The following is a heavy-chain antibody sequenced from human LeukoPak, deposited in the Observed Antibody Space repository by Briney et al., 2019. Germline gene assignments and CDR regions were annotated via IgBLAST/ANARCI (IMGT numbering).Heavy chain of an antibody. CDR1: GFSLNTAGMC. Sequence: SGPALVKPTQTLTLTCIFSGFSLNTAGMCVTWIRQPPGKALEWLARIDWDDDKYYSTSLKTRLSISKDTSKNQVVLTMTNADPVDTATYYCARSPGIAAAGGAFDIWGQGTMVTVSS. J-gene: IGHJ3*02. CDR3: ARSPGIAAAGGAFDI. D-gene: IGHD6-13*01. V-gene: IGHV2-70*11. CDR2: IDWDDDK.